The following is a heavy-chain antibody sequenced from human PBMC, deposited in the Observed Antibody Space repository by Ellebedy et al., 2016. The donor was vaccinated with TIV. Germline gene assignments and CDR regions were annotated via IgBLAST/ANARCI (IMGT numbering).Heavy chain of an antibody. D-gene: IGHD1-1*01. V-gene: IGHV4-4*07. CDR2: IFTSGSF. Sequence: SETLSLXCTVSGGSVSRYFWSWIRQPAGKGLEWIGRIFTSGSFNYNPSLMSRVTMSVVTSKNQISLRLNSVTAADTAVYYCARVHCSITTCDYYMDVWGKGTTVTVSS. CDR1: GGSVSRYF. CDR3: ARVHCSITTCDYYMDV. J-gene: IGHJ6*03.